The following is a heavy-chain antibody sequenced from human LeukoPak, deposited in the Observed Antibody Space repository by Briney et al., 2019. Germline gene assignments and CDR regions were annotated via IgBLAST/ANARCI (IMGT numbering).Heavy chain of an antibody. Sequence: GGALRLSCAASGVTVSSTFMSWVRQAPGMGLEWGSVLYNGDTTYYPDSVKGRFPISRDNSNNMLFLQMNNLRADDTAVYYCARHPYNWGSFDYWGQGTLVTVSS. V-gene: IGHV3-53*01. CDR1: GVTVSSTF. CDR2: LYNGDTT. CDR3: ARHPYNWGSFDY. J-gene: IGHJ4*02. D-gene: IGHD7-27*01.